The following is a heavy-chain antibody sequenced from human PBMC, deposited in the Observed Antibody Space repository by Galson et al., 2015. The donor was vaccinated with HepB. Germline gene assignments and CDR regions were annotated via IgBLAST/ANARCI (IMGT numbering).Heavy chain of an antibody. D-gene: IGHD3-3*01. CDR3: AREIRFLEWLGGGYGMDV. V-gene: IGHV1-18*01. J-gene: IGHJ6*02. CDR1: GYTFTSYG. Sequence: SVTVSCKASGYTFTSYGISWVRQAPGQGLEWMGWISAYNGNTNYAQRLQGRVTMTTDTSTSTAYMELRSLRSDDTAVYYCAREIRFLEWLGGGYGMDVWGQGTTVTVSS. CDR2: ISAYNGNT.